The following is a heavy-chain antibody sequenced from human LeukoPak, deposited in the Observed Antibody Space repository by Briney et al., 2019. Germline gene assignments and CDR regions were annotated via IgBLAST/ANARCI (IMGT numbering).Heavy chain of an antibody. V-gene: IGHV3-30*18. CDR3: TKERQIQLWLANDAFDI. CDR2: ISYDGSNK. J-gene: IGHJ3*02. Sequence: GGSLRLSCAASGFTFSSYGMHWVRQAPGKGLEWVAVISYDGSNKFYAESLKGRFSISRDNSKNTLYLQLSSLRAEDTAVYYCTKERQIQLWLANDAFDIWGQGTMVTVSS. D-gene: IGHD5-18*01. CDR1: GFTFSSYG.